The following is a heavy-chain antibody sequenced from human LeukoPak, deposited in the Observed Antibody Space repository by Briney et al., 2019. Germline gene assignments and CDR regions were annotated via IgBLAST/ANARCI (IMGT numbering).Heavy chain of an antibody. D-gene: IGHD2-15*01. V-gene: IGHV3-23*01. J-gene: IGHJ4*02. CDR1: GFTFSSYA. CDR3: AKLCSGGSCYWNY. CDR2: ISASGRTT. Sequence: GGSLRLSCAAAGFTFSSYAMSWVRQAPGKGLECASHISASGRTTDYADSVKGRFTISRDNSKNTVYLKMNSLRAEDTGVYYCAKLCSGGSCYWNYWGQGTLVTVSS.